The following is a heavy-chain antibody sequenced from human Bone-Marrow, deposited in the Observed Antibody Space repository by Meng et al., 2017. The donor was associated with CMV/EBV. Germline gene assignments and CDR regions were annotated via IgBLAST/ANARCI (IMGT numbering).Heavy chain of an antibody. CDR3: ASWGRQLLWGYYYGMDV. J-gene: IGHJ6*02. D-gene: IGHD2-2*01. CDR1: GGTFSSYA. Sequence: SVKVSCKASGGTFSSYAISWVRQAPGQGLEWMGGIIPILGIANYAQKFQGRVTITADKSTSTAYMELSSLRSEDTAVYYCASWGRQLLWGYYYGMDVWGQGATVTRLL. CDR2: IIPILGIA. V-gene: IGHV1-69*10.